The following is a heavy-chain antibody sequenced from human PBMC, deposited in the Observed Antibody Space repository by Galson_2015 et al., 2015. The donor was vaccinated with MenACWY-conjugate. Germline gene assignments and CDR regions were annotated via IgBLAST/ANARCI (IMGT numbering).Heavy chain of an antibody. CDR1: GGSFSGYY. Sequence: ETLSLTCAVYGGSFSGYYWSRIRQPPGKGLKWIGEINHSGSTNYNPSLKSRVTISVDTSKNQFSLKLSSVTAADTAVYYCARGWPAARSPGVYYYYGMDVWGQGTTVTVSS. CDR3: ARGWPAARSPGVYYYYGMDV. V-gene: IGHV4-34*01. CDR2: INHSGST. D-gene: IGHD2-2*01. J-gene: IGHJ6*02.